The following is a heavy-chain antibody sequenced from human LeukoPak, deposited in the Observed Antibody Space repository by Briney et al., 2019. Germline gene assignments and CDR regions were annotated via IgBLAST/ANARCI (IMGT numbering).Heavy chain of an antibody. CDR1: GGSISSSSYY. J-gene: IGHJ4*02. CDR2: IYYSGST. V-gene: IGHV4-39*02. D-gene: IGHD2-15*01. CDR3: ARELGSENDY. Sequence: SETLSLTCTVSGGSISSSSYYWGWIRQPPGKGLEWIGSIYYSGSTYYNPSLKSRVTMSVDTSKNQFSLKLSSVTAADTAVYYCARELGSENDYWGQGTLVTVSS.